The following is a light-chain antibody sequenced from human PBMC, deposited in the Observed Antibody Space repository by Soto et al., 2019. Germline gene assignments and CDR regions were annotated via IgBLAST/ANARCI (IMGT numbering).Light chain of an antibody. V-gene: IGLV1-44*01. CDR2: SIN. Sequence: QAVVTQPPSASGTPGQRVTISCSGSSSNIGGNTVNWYQQLPGTAPKLLIYSINQRPSGVPDRFSGSKSGTSASLAIGGLQSEDEPDYYCAAWDDSLNGPVFGGGTQLTVL. J-gene: IGLJ7*01. CDR3: AAWDDSLNGPV. CDR1: SSNIGGNT.